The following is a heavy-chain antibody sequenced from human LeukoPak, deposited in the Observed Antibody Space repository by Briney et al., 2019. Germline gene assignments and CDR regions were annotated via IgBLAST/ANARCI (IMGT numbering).Heavy chain of an antibody. CDR2: VFHSGSS. V-gene: IGHV4-38-2*02. CDR3: ARDCSGGTCYAFDI. Sequence: SETLSLTCVVSGYSISGGYYWGWIRQPPGKGLEWIGSVFHSGSSYNNPSLKSRVTISIDTSKNQFSLKLSSVTATDTAVYYCARDCSGGTCYAFDIWGQGTMVTVSS. CDR1: GYSISGGYY. J-gene: IGHJ3*02. D-gene: IGHD2-15*01.